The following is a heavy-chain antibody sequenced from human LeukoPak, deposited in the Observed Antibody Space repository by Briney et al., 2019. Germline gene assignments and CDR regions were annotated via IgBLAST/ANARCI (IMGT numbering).Heavy chain of an antibody. Sequence: SETLSLTCAVYGGSFSGYYWSWIRQPPGKGLEWIGEINHSGSTNHNPSLKSRVTISVDTSKNQFSLKLSSVTAADTAVYYCARVRGSRRDGYNRRPYYFDYWGQGTLVTVSS. CDR3: ARVRGSRRDGYNRRPYYFDY. V-gene: IGHV4-34*01. CDR2: INHSGST. D-gene: IGHD5-24*01. CDR1: GGSFSGYY. J-gene: IGHJ4*02.